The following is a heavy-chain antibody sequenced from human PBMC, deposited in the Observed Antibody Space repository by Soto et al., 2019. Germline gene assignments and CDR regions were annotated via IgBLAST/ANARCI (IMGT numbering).Heavy chain of an antibody. D-gene: IGHD3-10*01. CDR1: GFTFSSYA. CDR3: ARGDRGGSGSPASYYYSGLDV. J-gene: IGHJ6*02. Sequence: DVQLLESGGHLVQPGGSLRLSCAASGFTFSSYAMSWVRQAPGKGLEWVSSVSAGGDMTYYSDSVKGRFTISRDNSNNALFLQMNGLRIEDTALYYCARGDRGGSGSPASYYYSGLDVWGQGTTATVS. CDR2: VSAGGDMT. V-gene: IGHV3-23*01.